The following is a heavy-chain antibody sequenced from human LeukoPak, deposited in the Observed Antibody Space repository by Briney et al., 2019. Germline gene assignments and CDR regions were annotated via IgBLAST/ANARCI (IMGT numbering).Heavy chain of an antibody. CDR1: GYTFTGYY. V-gene: IGHV1-2*02. D-gene: IGHD6-13*01. J-gene: IGHJ4*02. CDR3: ARIGYSSSSNFDY. CDR2: INPNSGGT. Sequence: ASVKVSCKASGYTFTGYYMHWVRQAPGQGVEWMGWINPNSGGTNYAQKFQGRVTMTRDTSISTAYMELSRLRSDDTAVYYCARIGYSSSSNFDYWGQGTLVTVSS.